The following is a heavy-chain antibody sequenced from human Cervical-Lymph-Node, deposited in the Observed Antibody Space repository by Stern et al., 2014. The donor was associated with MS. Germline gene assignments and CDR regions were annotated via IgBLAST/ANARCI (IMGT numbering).Heavy chain of an antibody. J-gene: IGHJ4*02. CDR3: ARARGSVTMRVLDY. Sequence: QVQLQESGPGLVKPSQTLSLTCSVSGGSISSSGYYWSWVSQHPGKGLEWIGIIYYSGSSYYKSSLKSRVSISSDTSKNQFSLNLNSVTAADTAIYYCARARGSVTMRVLDYWGQGILVTVSS. V-gene: IGHV4-31*03. CDR1: GGSISSSGYY. CDR2: IYYSGSS. D-gene: IGHD4-17*01.